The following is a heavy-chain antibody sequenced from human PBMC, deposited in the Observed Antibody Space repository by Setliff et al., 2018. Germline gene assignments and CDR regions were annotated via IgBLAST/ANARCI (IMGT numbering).Heavy chain of an antibody. CDR1: GGSFSSYY. CDR3: ARLRKAVDGINFPGYMDV. J-gene: IGHJ6*04. Sequence: SETLSLTCAVYGGSFSSYYWNWIRQPPGKGLEWMGEINHSGSTKYNPSHKSRVTISVDTSKNQFSLRLSSVTAADTAVYYCARLRKAVDGINFPGYMDVWGKGTTVTVSS. D-gene: IGHD6-19*01. CDR2: INHSGST. V-gene: IGHV4-34*01.